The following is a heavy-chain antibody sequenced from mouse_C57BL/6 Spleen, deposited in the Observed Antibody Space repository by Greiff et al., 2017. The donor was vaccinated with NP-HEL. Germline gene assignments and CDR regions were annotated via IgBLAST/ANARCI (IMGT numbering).Heavy chain of an antibody. CDR2: INPNNGGT. D-gene: IGHD1-1*02. Sequence: VQLQQSGPELVKPGASVKISCKASGYTFTDYYMNWVKQSHGKSLEWIGDINPNNGGTSYNQKFKGKATLTVDKSSSTAYMELRSLTSEDSAVYYCARHYDYYAMDYWGQGTSVTVSS. J-gene: IGHJ4*01. CDR3: ARHYDYYAMDY. V-gene: IGHV1-26*01. CDR1: GYTFTDYY.